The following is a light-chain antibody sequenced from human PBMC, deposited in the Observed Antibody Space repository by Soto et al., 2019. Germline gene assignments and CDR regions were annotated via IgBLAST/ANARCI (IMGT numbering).Light chain of an antibody. V-gene: IGLV2-11*01. J-gene: IGLJ1*01. Sequence: HSALNQAPPVSRGPGQSVTISLPGNNKDFGGYNYVSWYQHRPGKAPKLMIYDVSKRPSGVPDRFSGSKSGNTASLTISGLQAEDEADYYCCSYAGSYTFYVFGTGTKVTVL. CDR1: NKDFGGYNY. CDR2: DVS. CDR3: CSYAGSYTFYV.